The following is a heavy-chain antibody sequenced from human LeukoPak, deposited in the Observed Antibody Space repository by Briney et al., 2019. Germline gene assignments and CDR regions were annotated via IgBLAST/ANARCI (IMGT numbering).Heavy chain of an antibody. CDR2: ISYTGDDT. CDR3: GYGSGSFFPRYYFDY. D-gene: IGHD3-10*01. Sequence: GGSLRLSCAVSGLTFSSYPMNWVRQAPGKGLEWVSAISYTGDDTFYADSVKGRFTISRDNSKNTLYLQLDRLTVDDTAVYYCGYGSGSFFPRYYFDYWGQGALVAVSS. J-gene: IGHJ4*02. CDR1: GLTFSSYP. V-gene: IGHV3-23*01.